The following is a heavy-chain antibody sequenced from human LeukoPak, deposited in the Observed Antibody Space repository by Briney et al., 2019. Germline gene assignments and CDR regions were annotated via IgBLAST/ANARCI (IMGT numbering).Heavy chain of an antibody. V-gene: IGHV3-21*01. CDR3: ARDCSGGSCFSDY. Sequence: GGSLRLSCAASGFTFSSYSMNWVRQAPGKGLEWVSSISSSGSYIYYADSVKGRFTISRDNAKNSLYLQMNSLRAEDTAVYYCARDCSGGSCFSDYWDQGTLVTVSS. D-gene: IGHD2-15*01. CDR2: ISSSGSYI. J-gene: IGHJ4*02. CDR1: GFTFSSYS.